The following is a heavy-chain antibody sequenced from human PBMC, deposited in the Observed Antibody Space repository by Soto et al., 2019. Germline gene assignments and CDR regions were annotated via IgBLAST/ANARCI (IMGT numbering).Heavy chain of an antibody. CDR3: ARDKGYCSGASCPDFDY. V-gene: IGHV1-69*08. CDR1: GGTLSSYT. Sequence: QVQLVQSGAEVKKPGSSVKVSCKASGGTLSSYTFSWVRQAPGQGLEWMGRIIPNLGITNYGQKFQGRITIIVDKSTSTAYMELSSLRSEYTAVYYCARDKGYCSGASCPDFDYWGQGTLVTVSS. CDR2: IIPNLGIT. D-gene: IGHD2-15*01. J-gene: IGHJ4*02.